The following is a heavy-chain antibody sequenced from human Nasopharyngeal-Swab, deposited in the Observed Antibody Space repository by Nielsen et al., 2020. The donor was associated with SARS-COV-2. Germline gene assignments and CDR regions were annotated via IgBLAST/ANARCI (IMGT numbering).Heavy chain of an antibody. CDR3: ARDPYAYSSSWYDDSGYFDY. D-gene: IGHD6-13*01. V-gene: IGHV4-4*07. CDR2: IYTSGST. J-gene: IGHJ4*02. Sequence: WIRQPPGKGLEWIGRIYTSGSTNYNPSLKSRVTMSVDTSKNQFSLKLSSVTAADTAVYYCARDPYAYSSSWYDDSGYFDYWGQGTLVIVSS.